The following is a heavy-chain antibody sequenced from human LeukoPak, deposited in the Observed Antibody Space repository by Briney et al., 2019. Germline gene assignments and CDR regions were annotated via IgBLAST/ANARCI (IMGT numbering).Heavy chain of an antibody. D-gene: IGHD2-2*01. CDR1: GGSISSGDYY. V-gene: IGHV4-30-4*08. Sequence: SETLSLTXTVSGGSISSGDYYWSWIRQPPGKGLEWIGYIYYSGSTYYNPSLKSRVTISVDTSKNQFSLKLSSVTAADTAVYYCARVKNDIEDIVVVPAVLDYWGQGTLVTVSS. CDR2: IYYSGST. CDR3: ARVKNDIEDIVVVPAVLDY. J-gene: IGHJ4*02.